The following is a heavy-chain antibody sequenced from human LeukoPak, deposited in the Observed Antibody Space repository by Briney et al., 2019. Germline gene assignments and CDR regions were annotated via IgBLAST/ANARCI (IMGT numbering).Heavy chain of an antibody. V-gene: IGHV4-59*01. CDR2: IYYSGST. CDR3: ARDGFWQNDYYYYGMDV. Sequence: PSEALSLTCTVSGGSISSYYWSWIRQPPGKGLEWIGYIYYSGSTNYNPSLKSRVTISVDTSKNQFSLKLSSVTAADTAVYYCARDGFWQNDYYYYGMDVWGQGTTVTVSS. CDR1: GGSISSYY. J-gene: IGHJ6*02. D-gene: IGHD3-3*01.